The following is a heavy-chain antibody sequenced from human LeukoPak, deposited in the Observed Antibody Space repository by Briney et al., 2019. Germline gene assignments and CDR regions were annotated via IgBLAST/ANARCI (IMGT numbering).Heavy chain of an antibody. Sequence: SETLSLTCTVSGGSISSYYRSWIRQPPGKGLEWIGYIYYSGSTNYNPSLKSRVTISVDTSKNQFSLKLSSVTAADTAVYYCARIQLDAFDIWGQGTMVTVSS. CDR2: IYYSGST. CDR3: ARIQLDAFDI. J-gene: IGHJ3*02. D-gene: IGHD2-2*01. V-gene: IGHV4-59*08. CDR1: GGSISSYY.